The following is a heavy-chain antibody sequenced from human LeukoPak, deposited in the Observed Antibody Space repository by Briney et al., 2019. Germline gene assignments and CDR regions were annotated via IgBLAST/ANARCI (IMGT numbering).Heavy chain of an antibody. CDR1: GYSSTSYD. Sequence: ASVKVSCKASGYSSTSYDINWVRQATGQGLEWMGWMNPNSGNTGYAQKFQGRVTMTRNNSVSTAYMELSSLRSEDTAVYYCARVTHYYYGMDVWGQGTTVIVSS. CDR3: ARVTHYYYGMDV. J-gene: IGHJ6*02. CDR2: MNPNSGNT. D-gene: IGHD1-14*01. V-gene: IGHV1-8*01.